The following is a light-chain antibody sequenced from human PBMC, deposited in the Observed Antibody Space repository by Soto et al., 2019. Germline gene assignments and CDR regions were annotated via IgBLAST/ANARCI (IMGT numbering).Light chain of an antibody. J-gene: IGKJ2*01. V-gene: IGKV3-15*01. CDR3: QQYNTWPRT. Sequence: EIVMTQSPGTLSASPGEGVTLSCRASQSVSINLAWYQQKPGQAPRFLIYGASTRATGIPARFSASGSGTEFTLTICSLQSEDFAVYYCQQYNTWPRTFGQGTKLEIK. CDR1: QSVSIN. CDR2: GAS.